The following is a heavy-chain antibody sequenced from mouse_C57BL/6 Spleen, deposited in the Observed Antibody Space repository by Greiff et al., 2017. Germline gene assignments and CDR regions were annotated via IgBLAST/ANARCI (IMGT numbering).Heavy chain of an antibody. V-gene: IGHV1-81*01. CDR2: IYPGSGNT. CDR1: GYTFTSYG. Sequence: VQGVESGAELARPGASVKLSCKASGYTFTSYGISWVKQRTGQGLEWIGEIYPGSGNTYYNEKFKGKATLTADKSSSTAYMELRSLTSEDSAVYFCASLYDYGYAMDYWGQGTSVTVSS. CDR3: ASLYDYGYAMDY. D-gene: IGHD2-4*01. J-gene: IGHJ4*01.